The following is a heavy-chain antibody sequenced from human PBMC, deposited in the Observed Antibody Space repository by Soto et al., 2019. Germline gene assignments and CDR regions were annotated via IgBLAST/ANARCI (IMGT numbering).Heavy chain of an antibody. J-gene: IGHJ6*02. V-gene: IGHV2-26*01. D-gene: IGHD3-3*01. CDR3: ARIRIAPRGFGVYYYGMDV. Sequence: SGPTLVNPTETLTLTCTVSGFSLSNARMGVSWIRQPPGKALEWLAHIFSNDEKSYSTSLKSRLTISKDTSKSQVVLTMTNMDPVDTATYYCARIRIAPRGFGVYYYGMDVWGQGTTVTVSS. CDR1: GFSLSNARMG. CDR2: IFSNDEK.